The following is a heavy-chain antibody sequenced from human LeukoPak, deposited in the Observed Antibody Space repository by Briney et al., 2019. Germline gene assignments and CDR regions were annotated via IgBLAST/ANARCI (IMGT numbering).Heavy chain of an antibody. V-gene: IGHV3-7*01. J-gene: IGHJ3*02. CDR3: ARAEMGTTIFGVVIRLDAFDI. CDR2: IKQDGSEK. D-gene: IGHD3-3*01. CDR1: GFTFSSYW. Sequence: AGGSLRLSCAASGFTFSSYWMSWVRQAPGKGLEWVANIKQDGSEKYHVDSVKGRFTISRDNAKNSLYLQMNSLRAEDTAVYYCARAEMGTTIFGVVIRLDAFDIWGQGTMVTVSS.